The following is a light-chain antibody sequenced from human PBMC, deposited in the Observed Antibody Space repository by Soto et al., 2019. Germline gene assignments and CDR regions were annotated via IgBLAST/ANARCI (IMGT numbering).Light chain of an antibody. Sequence: DIQMTQSPSSLSASVGDRVTITCQASQDISNYLNWYQQKPGKAPKLLIYAASSLQSGVPSRCSGSGSGTDFTLTISSLQPEDFATYYCQQSYSTPPVTFGGGTKVDIK. J-gene: IGKJ4*01. CDR3: QQSYSTPPVT. CDR1: QDISNY. V-gene: IGKV1-39*01. CDR2: AAS.